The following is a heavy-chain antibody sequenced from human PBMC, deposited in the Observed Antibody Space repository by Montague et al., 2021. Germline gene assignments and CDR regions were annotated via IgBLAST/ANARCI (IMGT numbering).Heavy chain of an antibody. CDR2: IKADGSAT. CDR1: GFTFSTYW. CDR3: ARSAFAAALDP. D-gene: IGHD6-25*01. J-gene: IGHJ5*02. Sequence: SLRLSCAASGFTFSTYWMGWVRQAPGEGLEWVANIKADGSATYYGDSVKGRFTISRDNAQNSLYLQMNSLRVDDTAVYYCARSAFAAALDPWGQGTLVTVSS. V-gene: IGHV3-7*02.